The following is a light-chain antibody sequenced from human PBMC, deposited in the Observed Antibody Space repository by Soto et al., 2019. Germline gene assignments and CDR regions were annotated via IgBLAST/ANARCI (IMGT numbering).Light chain of an antibody. J-gene: IGKJ1*01. CDR1: QTISSW. Sequence: DIHMTQSPSTLSGSVGDRVTITCRPSQTISSWLAWYQQKPGKAPKLLIYKASTLKSGVPSGFSGSGSGTEFTLTISSLQPDDFATYYCQHYNSYSEAFGQGTKVDIK. V-gene: IGKV1-5*03. CDR3: QHYNSYSEA. CDR2: KAS.